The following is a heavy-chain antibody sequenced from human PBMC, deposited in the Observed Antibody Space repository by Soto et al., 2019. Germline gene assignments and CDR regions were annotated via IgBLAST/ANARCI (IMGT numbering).Heavy chain of an antibody. CDR1: GFSLSTSGVG. D-gene: IGHD2-21*02. V-gene: IGHV2-5*02. CDR2: IYWDDDK. CDR3: AHSRCGGDCLQSYSSHYYYGMDV. Sequence: QITLKESGPTLVKPTQTLTLTCTFSGFSLSTSGVGVGWIRQPPGKALEWLALIYWDDDKRYSPSLKSRLTITKDPSKNQVVLTMTNMDPVDTATYYCAHSRCGGDCLQSYSSHYYYGMDVWGQGTTVTVSS. J-gene: IGHJ6*02.